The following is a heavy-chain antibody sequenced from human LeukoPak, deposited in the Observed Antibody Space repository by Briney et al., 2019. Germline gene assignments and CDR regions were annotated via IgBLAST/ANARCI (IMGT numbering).Heavy chain of an antibody. CDR3: AKDIKALDAFDV. CDR1: GFTVSTTY. Sequence: GGSLRLSCAASGFTVSTTYMSWVRQAPGKGLEWVSVIYSAGNTYYADSVKGRFTISRDNSENILYLQMNSLRAEDTGVYYCAKDIKALDAFDVWGQGTMVTVST. V-gene: IGHV3-53*01. J-gene: IGHJ3*01. CDR2: IYSAGNT.